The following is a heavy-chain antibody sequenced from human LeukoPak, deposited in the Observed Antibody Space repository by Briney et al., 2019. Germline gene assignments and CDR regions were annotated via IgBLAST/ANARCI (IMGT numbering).Heavy chain of an antibody. Sequence: SETLSLTCTVSGGSISSGDYYWSWIRQPPGKGLEWIGYIYCSGSTYYNPSLKSRVIISVDTSKNQFSLKLSSVTAADTAVYYCARVGAGFRVASFDYWGQGTLVTVSS. CDR3: ARVGAGFRVASFDY. CDR1: GGSISSGDYY. J-gene: IGHJ4*02. CDR2: IYCSGST. D-gene: IGHD5-12*01. V-gene: IGHV4-30-4*01.